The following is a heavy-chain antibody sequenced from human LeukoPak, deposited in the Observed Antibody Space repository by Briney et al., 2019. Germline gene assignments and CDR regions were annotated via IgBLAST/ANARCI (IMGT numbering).Heavy chain of an antibody. Sequence: GGSLRLSCAASGFTFSSYSMNWVRQAPGKGLEWVSSISSSSSYIYYADSVKGRFTISRDNAKNSLYRQMNSLRAEDTAVYYCARDRRWLVPYYYYGMDVWGQGTTVTVSS. CDR1: GFTFSSYS. D-gene: IGHD6-19*01. J-gene: IGHJ6*02. V-gene: IGHV3-21*01. CDR3: ARDRRWLVPYYYYGMDV. CDR2: ISSSSSYI.